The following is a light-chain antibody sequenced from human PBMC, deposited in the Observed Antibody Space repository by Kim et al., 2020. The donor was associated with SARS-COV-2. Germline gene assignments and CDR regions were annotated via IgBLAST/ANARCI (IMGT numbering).Light chain of an antibody. CDR2: NTS. CDR3: QQYNSYPYT. V-gene: IGKV1-5*03. CDR1: QSSDSL. Sequence: SASLGERVTLPYRASQSSDSLLVWYQQKPGEAPTLLIYNTSKVNSRVPPRFSGNGSGTEFTPTISSLQPDYCATYYCQQYNSYPYTCGQGTKLEI. J-gene: IGKJ2*01.